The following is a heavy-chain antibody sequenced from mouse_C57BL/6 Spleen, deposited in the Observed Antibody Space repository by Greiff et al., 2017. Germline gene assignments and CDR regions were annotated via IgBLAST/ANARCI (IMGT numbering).Heavy chain of an antibody. CDR1: GYTFTSYW. V-gene: IGHV1-69*01. CDR3: APNFDY. CDR2: IDPSDSYT. Sequence: QVQLQQPGAELVMPGASVKLSCKASGYTFTSYWMHWVKQRPGQGLEWIGEIDPSDSYTNYNQKFKGKSTLTVDKSSSTAYMQLSSLTSEDSAVYDCAPNFDYWGQGTTLTVSS. J-gene: IGHJ2*01.